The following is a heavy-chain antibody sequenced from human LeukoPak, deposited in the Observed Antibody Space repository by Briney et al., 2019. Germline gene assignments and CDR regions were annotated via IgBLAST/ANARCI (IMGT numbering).Heavy chain of an antibody. CDR3: ARNYYDKYDF. Sequence: PGGFLRLSCAASGFTFSDYWMHWVRQAPGKGLVWVSRTNSDGSSTSYADSVKGRFTVSRDNAKNTVYLQMNSLRAEDTAVYYCARNYYDKYDFWGQGALVTVSS. CDR1: GFTFSDYW. J-gene: IGHJ4*02. CDR2: TNSDGSST. V-gene: IGHV3-74*01. D-gene: IGHD3-22*01.